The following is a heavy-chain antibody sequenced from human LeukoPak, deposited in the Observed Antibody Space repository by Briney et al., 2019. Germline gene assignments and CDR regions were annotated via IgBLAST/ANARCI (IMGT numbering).Heavy chain of an antibody. D-gene: IGHD6-13*01. CDR1: GGSISSYY. CDR3: AREAGGVAAAGGYYFDY. Sequence: SETLSLTCTVSGGSISSYYWSWIRQPAGKGLEWIGRIYTSGSTNYNPSLKSRVTMSVDTSKNQFSLKLSSVTAADTAVHYCAREAGGVAAAGGYYFDYWGQGTLVTVSS. V-gene: IGHV4-4*07. J-gene: IGHJ4*02. CDR2: IYTSGST.